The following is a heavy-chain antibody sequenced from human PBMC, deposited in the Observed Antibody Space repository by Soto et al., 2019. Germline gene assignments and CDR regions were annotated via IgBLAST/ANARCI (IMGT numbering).Heavy chain of an antibody. V-gene: IGHV6-1*01. Sequence: SQTLPLTCAISGDSVSSNSAAWNWIRQSPSRGLEWLGRTYYRSKWYNDYAVSVKSRITINPDTSKDQFSLQLNSVTPEDTAVYYCARGRGIAAAENYYGMDVWGQGTTVTVSS. CDR2: TYYRSKWYN. D-gene: IGHD6-13*01. CDR1: GDSVSSNSAA. CDR3: ARGRGIAAAENYYGMDV. J-gene: IGHJ6*02.